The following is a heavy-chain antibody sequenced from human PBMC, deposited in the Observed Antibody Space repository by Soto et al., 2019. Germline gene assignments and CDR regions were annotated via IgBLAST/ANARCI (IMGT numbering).Heavy chain of an antibody. CDR2: IHHSGGP. Sequence: SETLSLTFAVYGVSFSAYYWTWIRQSPGKGLEWIGEIHHSGGPKYNPSLKSRVTISADTSKNQFSLELSSVTAADTAVYYCASYGSGSYYNGYYFHYWGQGTQVTVS. CDR3: ASYGSGSYYNGYYFHY. CDR1: GVSFSAYY. D-gene: IGHD3-10*01. V-gene: IGHV4-34*01. J-gene: IGHJ4*02.